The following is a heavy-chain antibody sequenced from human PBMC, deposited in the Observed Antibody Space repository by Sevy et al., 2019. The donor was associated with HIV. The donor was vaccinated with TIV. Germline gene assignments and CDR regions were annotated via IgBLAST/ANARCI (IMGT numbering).Heavy chain of an antibody. CDR3: VAANSWEDY. V-gene: IGHV3-74*01. D-gene: IGHD6-13*01. CDR2: VNRDGGDT. Sequence: GGSLRLSCEGSGYTFSNYWMHWVRQAPGKGLEWFSRVNRDGGDTAYADSVKGRFTISRDNAENTMSLQMNSLRAEDTGLYYCVAANSWEDYWGQGTLVTVSS. J-gene: IGHJ4*02. CDR1: GYTFSNYW.